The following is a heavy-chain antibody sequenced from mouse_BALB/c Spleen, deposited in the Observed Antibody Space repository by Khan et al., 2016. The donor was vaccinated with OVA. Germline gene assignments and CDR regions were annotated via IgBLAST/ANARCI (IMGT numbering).Heavy chain of an antibody. J-gene: IGHJ2*01. CDR3: AIRDYFDY. V-gene: IGHV1S137*01. CDR2: ISTNSVNT. Sequence: QVQLKESGPELVRPGVSVKISCKGSGYTFTDYSMHWVKQSHAKSLEWIGVISTNSVNTNYNQKFKGKSTLTVDKSSSTAYMELARMTSEDSAIDYCAIRDYFDYWGQGTTRTVSS. CDR1: GYTFTDYS.